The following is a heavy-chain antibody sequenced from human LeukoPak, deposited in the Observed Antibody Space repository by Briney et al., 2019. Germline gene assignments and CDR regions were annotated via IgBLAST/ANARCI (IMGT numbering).Heavy chain of an antibody. CDR2: IKQDGSEK. Sequence: GGTLRLSCAASGFTFSSYWMSWVRQAPGKGLEWVANIKQDGSEKYYVDSVKGRFTISRDNAKNSLYLQMNSLRAEDTAVYYCARDAGVGAKDYWGQGTLVTVSS. CDR3: ARDAGVGAKDY. D-gene: IGHD1-26*01. J-gene: IGHJ4*02. CDR1: GFTFSSYW. V-gene: IGHV3-7*05.